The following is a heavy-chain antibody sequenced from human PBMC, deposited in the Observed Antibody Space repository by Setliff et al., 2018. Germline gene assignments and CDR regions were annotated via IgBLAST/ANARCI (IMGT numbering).Heavy chain of an antibody. CDR3: VRNPASGAYYSSRPFHFDY. CDR2: ISSGGST. J-gene: IGHJ4*02. CDR1: GGSMSNYF. D-gene: IGHD3-22*01. Sequence: SETLSLTCSVAGGSMSNYFWSWVRRPPGKGLEWIGFISSGGSTIYSPSLKSRVTISVDTSKNQFSLRLTSVTVADTAIYYCVRNPASGAYYSSRPFHFDYWGQGALVTVSS. V-gene: IGHV4-4*08.